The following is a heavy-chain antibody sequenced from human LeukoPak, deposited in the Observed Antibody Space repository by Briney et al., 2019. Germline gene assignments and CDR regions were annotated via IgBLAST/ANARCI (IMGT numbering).Heavy chain of an antibody. Sequence: WGSLEDYRAASGFTFSSYGMHWVGQAPGKGLVWVSRIKSDGSSTNYADSVKGRFTSSRDNAKNTLYLQMNSMRAEDTAVYYCARGVYSDNWFDDWGEGTVVTVSS. CDR2: IKSDGSST. D-gene: IGHD1-26*01. J-gene: IGHJ5*02. CDR1: GFTFSSYG. CDR3: ARGVYSDNWFDD. V-gene: IGHV3-74*01.